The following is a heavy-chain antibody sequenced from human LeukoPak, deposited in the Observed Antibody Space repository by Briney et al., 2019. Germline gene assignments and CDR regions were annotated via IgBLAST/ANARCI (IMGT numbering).Heavy chain of an antibody. D-gene: IGHD5-24*01. CDR1: GFTFSSYW. J-gene: IGHJ4*02. CDR3: ARIGRAATISY. Sequence: PGGSLRLSCAASGFTFSSYWMSWVRQAPGKGLEWVANIKQDGSEKYYVDSVKGRFTISRDNAKNSLYLQMNSLRVEDTAVYYCARIGRAATISYWGQGTLVTVSS. V-gene: IGHV3-7*01. CDR2: IKQDGSEK.